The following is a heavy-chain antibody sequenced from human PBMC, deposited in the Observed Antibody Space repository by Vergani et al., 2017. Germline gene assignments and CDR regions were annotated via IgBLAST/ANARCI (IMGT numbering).Heavy chain of an antibody. D-gene: IGHD6-19*01. CDR3: ARDGPAGAFDI. CDR1: GFTFSSYG. J-gene: IGHJ3*02. CDR2: IWYDGSNK. Sequence: QVQLVESGGGVVQPGRSLRLSCAASGFTFSSYGMHWVRQAPGKGLEWVAVIWYDGSNKYYADSVKGRFTISRDNSKNTLYLQMNSLRAEDTAVYYCARDGPAGAFDIWGQGTMVTVSS. V-gene: IGHV3-33*08.